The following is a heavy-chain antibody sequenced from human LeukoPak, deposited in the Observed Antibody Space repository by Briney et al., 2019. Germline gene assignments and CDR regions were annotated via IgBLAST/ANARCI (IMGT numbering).Heavy chain of an antibody. D-gene: IGHD3-10*01. V-gene: IGHV4-34*01. J-gene: IGHJ4*02. CDR3: ARSSRVTAYGSGSYPDY. CDR2: INHSGST. Sequence: SETLSLTCAVYGGSFSGYYWNWIRQPPGKGLEWIGEINHSGSTNYNPSLKSRVTISVDTSKNQFSLKLSSVTAADTAVYYCARSSRVTAYGSGSYPDYWGQGTLVTVSS. CDR1: GGSFSGYY.